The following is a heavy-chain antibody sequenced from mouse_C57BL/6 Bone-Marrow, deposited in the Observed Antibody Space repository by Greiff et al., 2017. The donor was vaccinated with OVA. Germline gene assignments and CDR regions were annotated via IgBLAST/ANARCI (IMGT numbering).Heavy chain of an antibody. Sequence: VQLQQPGAELVRPGSSVKLSCKASGYTFTSYWMDWVKQRPGQGLEWIGNIYPSASETHYNQKFKDKATLTVDKSSSTAYMQRSSLTSEDSAVYYCARDYDGYLYWYFDVWGTGTTVTVSS. CDR2: IYPSASET. J-gene: IGHJ1*03. V-gene: IGHV1-61*01. CDR3: ARDYDGYLYWYFDV. D-gene: IGHD2-3*01. CDR1: GYTFTSYW.